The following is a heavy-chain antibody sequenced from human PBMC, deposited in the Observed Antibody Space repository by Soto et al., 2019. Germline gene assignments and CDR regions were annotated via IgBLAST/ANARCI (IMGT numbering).Heavy chain of an antibody. J-gene: IGHJ2*01. CDR2: IYSGGNT. Sequence: EVQLVESGGNLVQPGGSLRLSCAASGFTVSISYMGWVRQAPGKGLEWVSSIYSGGNTYYADSVRGRFTISTDNSKDTLYLQMNSLRVDDTAMYYCARHVGSYWYFDLWGRGTLVTVSS. D-gene: IGHD1-26*01. V-gene: IGHV3-66*04. CDR1: GFTVSISY. CDR3: ARHVGSYWYFDL.